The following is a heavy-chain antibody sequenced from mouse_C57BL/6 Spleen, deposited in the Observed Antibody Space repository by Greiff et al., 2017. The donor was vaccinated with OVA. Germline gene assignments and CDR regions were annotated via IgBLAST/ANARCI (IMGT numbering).Heavy chain of an antibody. CDR3: ARYNYYSNYVFYAMGY. D-gene: IGHD2-5*01. Sequence: QVQLQQPGAELVKPGASVKMSCKASGYTFTSYWITWVKQRPGQGLAWIGDIYPGSGSTNYNEKFKSKATLTVDTSSSTAYMQLSSLTSEDSAVYYCARYNYYSNYVFYAMGYRGQGTSVTVSS. CDR1: GYTFTSYW. J-gene: IGHJ4*01. CDR2: IYPGSGST. V-gene: IGHV1-55*01.